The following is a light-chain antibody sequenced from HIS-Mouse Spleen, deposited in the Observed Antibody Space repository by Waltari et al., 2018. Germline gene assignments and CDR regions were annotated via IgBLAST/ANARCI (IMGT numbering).Light chain of an antibody. J-gene: IGLJ1*01. CDR1: SSDVGGYNY. V-gene: IGLV2-14*03. CDR3: SSYTSSSTYV. CDR2: DFS. Sequence: QSALTQPASVSGSPGQSITISCTGTSSDVGGYNYVSWYQQHPGKAPKHMIYDFSNRPSGVSNRFAGSKSGNTASLTISGLQAEDEADYYCSSYTSSSTYVFGTGTKVTVL.